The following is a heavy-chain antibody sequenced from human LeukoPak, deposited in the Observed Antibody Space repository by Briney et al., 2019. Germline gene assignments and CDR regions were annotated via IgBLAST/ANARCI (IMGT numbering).Heavy chain of an antibody. J-gene: IGHJ4*02. D-gene: IGHD5-24*01. V-gene: IGHV3-21*01. CDR3: AREGGRGWLQRAGFDY. CDR2: ISSSSSYI. CDR1: GFTFSSYS. Sequence: GGSLRLSCAASGFTFSSYSMNWVRQAPGKGLEWVSSISSSSSYIYYADSVKGRFTISRDNAKNSLYLQMNSLRAEDTAVYYCAREGGRGWLQRAGFDYWGQGTLVAVSS.